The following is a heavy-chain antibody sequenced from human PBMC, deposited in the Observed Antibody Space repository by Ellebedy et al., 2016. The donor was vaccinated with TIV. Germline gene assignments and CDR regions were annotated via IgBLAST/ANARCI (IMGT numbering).Heavy chain of an antibody. CDR3: ARQAWFGELPEFDP. J-gene: IGHJ5*02. CDR2: INPNSGGT. D-gene: IGHD3-10*01. CDR1: GYTFTGYY. Sequence: ASVKVSCKASGYTFTGYYMHWVRQAPGQGLEWMGWINPNSGGTNHAQKFQGRVTMTRDTSISTAYMELSRLRSDDTAVYYCARQAWFGELPEFDPWGQGTLVTVSS. V-gene: IGHV1-2*02.